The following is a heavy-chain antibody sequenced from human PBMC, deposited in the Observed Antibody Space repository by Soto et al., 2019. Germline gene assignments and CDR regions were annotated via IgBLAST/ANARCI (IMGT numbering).Heavy chain of an antibody. J-gene: IGHJ6*03. CDR1: GYTFTSYD. V-gene: IGHV1-8*01. CDR3: ARGFGYCTNGVCPPGDYYYYMDV. CDR2: MNPNSGNT. Sequence: ASVKVSCKASGYTFTSYDINWVRQVTGQGLEWMGWMNPNSGNTGYAQKFQGRVTMTRNTSISTAYMELSSLRSEDTAVYYCARGFGYCTNGVCPPGDYYYYMDVWGKGTTVTVSS. D-gene: IGHD2-8*01.